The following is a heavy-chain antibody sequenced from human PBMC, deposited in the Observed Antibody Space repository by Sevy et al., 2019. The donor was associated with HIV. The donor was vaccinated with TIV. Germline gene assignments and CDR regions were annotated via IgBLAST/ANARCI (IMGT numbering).Heavy chain of an antibody. V-gene: IGHV1-69*06. J-gene: IGHJ4*02. CDR2: IIPFLSSV. Sequence: ASVKVSCKTSGDIYNNDGIAWVRQAPGQGLEWMGGIIPFLSSVNYSQKFRDRITITSDKSTATVFLELRSLGSEDTAEYYCANDKERQEVFGVRIGVGYLDLWGQGTLVTVSS. CDR1: GDIYNNDG. CDR3: ANDKERQEVFGVRIGVGYLDL. D-gene: IGHD3-3*01.